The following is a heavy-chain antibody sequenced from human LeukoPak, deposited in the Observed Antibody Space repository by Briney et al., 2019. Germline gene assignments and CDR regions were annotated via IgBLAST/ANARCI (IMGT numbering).Heavy chain of an antibody. J-gene: IGHJ4*02. CDR2: IFSGDSDS. D-gene: IGHD3-16*02. CDR3: ARRLKSSMNFDF. Sequence: GESLKISCESCGYRFSSYWIGGVRLTPGKGLEWLVTIFSGDSDSRYRPSFPGQVTISVDRSINTAYLQWTSLRASDTAIYYCARRLKSSMNFDFWGQGTLVTVSS. CDR1: GYRFSSYW. V-gene: IGHV5-51*01.